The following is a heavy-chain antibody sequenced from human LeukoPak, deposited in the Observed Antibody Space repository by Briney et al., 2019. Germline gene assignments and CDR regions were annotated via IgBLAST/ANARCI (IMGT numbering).Heavy chain of an antibody. CDR2: IKEDGTEK. D-gene: IGHD5-12*01. CDR3: ARQSYNGYHYPGY. J-gene: IGHJ4*02. Sequence: PGGSLRLSCAASGFTFSSYWMTWVRQAPGKGLEWVANIKEDGTEKHYVDSVKGRFTISRDNAKNSLFLQMNSLRAEDTAVYYCARQSYNGYHYPGYWGQGSLVTVSS. CDR1: GFTFSSYW. V-gene: IGHV3-7*01.